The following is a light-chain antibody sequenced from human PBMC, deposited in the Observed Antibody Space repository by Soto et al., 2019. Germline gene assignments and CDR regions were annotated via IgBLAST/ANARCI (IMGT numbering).Light chain of an antibody. CDR1: QDISDS. J-gene: IGKJ1*01. CDR3: QQSYNLPRT. V-gene: IGKV1-39*01. Sequence: DIQVTQSPASVSASVGDRVTITCRAGQDISDSLNWYQQKPGKAPKLLFFSTTTLHSGVPSRFNGSGSGTDFTLTINSLLPEDSATYYCQQSYNLPRTFGQGTKVDIK. CDR2: STT.